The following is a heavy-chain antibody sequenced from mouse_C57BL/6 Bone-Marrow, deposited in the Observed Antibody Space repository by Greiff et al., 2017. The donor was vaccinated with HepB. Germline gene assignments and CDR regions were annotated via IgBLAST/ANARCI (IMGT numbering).Heavy chain of an antibody. V-gene: IGHV5-4*01. CDR3: ARDIYYYGSSYWYFDV. CDR1: GFTFSSYA. CDR2: ISDGGSYT. D-gene: IGHD1-1*01. Sequence: DVMLVESGGGLVKPGGSLKLSCAASGFTFSSYAMSWVRQTPEKRLEWVATISDGGSYTYYPDNVKGRFTISRDNAKNNLYLQMSHLKSDDTAMYYCARDIYYYGSSYWYFDVWGTGTTVTVSS. J-gene: IGHJ1*03.